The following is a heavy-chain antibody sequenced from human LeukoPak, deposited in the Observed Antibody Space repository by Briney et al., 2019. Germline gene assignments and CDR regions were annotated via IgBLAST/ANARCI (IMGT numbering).Heavy chain of an antibody. CDR3: ARDLNWETY. Sequence: PGGSLRLSCAASGFTFSCCGMTWVRQAPGKGLEWVSAISGSGGSTYYADSVKGRFTISRDNAKNSLYLQMNSLRAEDTAVYYCARDLNWETYWGQGTLVTVSS. V-gene: IGHV3-23*01. CDR1: GFTFSCCG. CDR2: ISGSGGST. D-gene: IGHD7-27*01. J-gene: IGHJ4*02.